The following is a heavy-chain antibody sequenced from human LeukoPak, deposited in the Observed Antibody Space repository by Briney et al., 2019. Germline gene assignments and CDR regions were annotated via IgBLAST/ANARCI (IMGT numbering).Heavy chain of an antibody. CDR1: GGSISSGSYY. V-gene: IGHV4-61*02. CDR2: IYTSGST. J-gene: IGHJ6*03. CDR3: ARYAPYYYYMDV. Sequence: SQTLSLTCTVSGGSISSGSYYWSWIRQPAGKGLEWIGRIYTSGSTNYNPSLKSRVTISVDTSKNQFSLKLGSVTAADTAVYYCARYAPYYYYMDVWGKGTTVTVSS.